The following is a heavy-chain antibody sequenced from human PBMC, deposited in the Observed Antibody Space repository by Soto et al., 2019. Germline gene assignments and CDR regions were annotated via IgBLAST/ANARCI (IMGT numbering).Heavy chain of an antibody. CDR1: GGFFSGYY. Sequence: SETLSLTCAVYGGFFSGYYWSWIRQPPGKGLEWIGEIKHSGSTYYNPSLKSRVTISLDTSKNQFSLKLTSLTAAGTAEYFCAGTTFFSQEYNWFDPWGQGTLVTVSS. CDR3: AGTTFFSQEYNWFDP. CDR2: IKHSGST. J-gene: IGHJ5*02. V-gene: IGHV4-34*01. D-gene: IGHD3-3*01.